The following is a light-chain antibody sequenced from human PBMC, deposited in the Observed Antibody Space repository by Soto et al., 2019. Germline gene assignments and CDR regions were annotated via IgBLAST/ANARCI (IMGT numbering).Light chain of an antibody. J-gene: IGLJ2*01. CDR2: QDR. V-gene: IGLV3-1*01. Sequence: SYELTQPPSVSVSPGQTASITRSGDKSGDKYVCWYQQKPGQSPVLVIYQDRKRPSGIPERFSGSNSGNTATLTISGTQAMDEADYYCQAWDSGTAGVFGGGTKLTVL. CDR1: KSGDKY. CDR3: QAWDSGTAGV.